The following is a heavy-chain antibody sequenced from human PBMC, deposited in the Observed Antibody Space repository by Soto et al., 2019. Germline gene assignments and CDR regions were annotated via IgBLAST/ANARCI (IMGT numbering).Heavy chain of an antibody. CDR1: GYTFTVYY. V-gene: IGHV1-2*04. Sequence: ASVKVSCKASGYTFTVYYMHWVRQAPGQGLEWMGWINPNSGGTNYAQKFQGWVTMTRDTSISTAYMELSRLRSDDTAVYYCAREYCDFVQNYYYYEMDVCGQGTTLTVS. D-gene: IGHD4-17*01. J-gene: IGHJ6*02. CDR3: AREYCDFVQNYYYYEMDV. CDR2: INPNSGGT.